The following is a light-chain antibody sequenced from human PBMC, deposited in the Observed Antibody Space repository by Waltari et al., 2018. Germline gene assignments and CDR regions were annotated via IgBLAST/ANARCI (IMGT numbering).Light chain of an antibody. Sequence: EIVMTQSPAPLSVSPGERATPSCRASQRVSSNLAWYQQKPGQAPRLLIYGASPRATGIPARFSGSGSGTEFTLTISSLQSEDFAVYYCQQYNNWPPGWTFGQGTKVEIK. J-gene: IGKJ1*01. CDR3: QQYNNWPPGWT. V-gene: IGKV3-15*01. CDR2: GAS. CDR1: QRVSSN.